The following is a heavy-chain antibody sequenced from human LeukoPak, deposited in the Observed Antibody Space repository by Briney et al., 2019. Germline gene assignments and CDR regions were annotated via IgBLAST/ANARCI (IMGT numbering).Heavy chain of an antibody. Sequence: GGSLRLSCAASGFTFSSYAMSWVRQAPGKGLEWVSAISGSGGSTYYADSVKSRFTISRDNSKNTLYLQMNSLRAEDTAVYYCAKDSLLPPSGWQDYWGQGTLVTVSS. J-gene: IGHJ4*02. V-gene: IGHV3-23*01. CDR1: GFTFSSYA. D-gene: IGHD6-19*01. CDR2: ISGSGGST. CDR3: AKDSLLPPSGWQDY.